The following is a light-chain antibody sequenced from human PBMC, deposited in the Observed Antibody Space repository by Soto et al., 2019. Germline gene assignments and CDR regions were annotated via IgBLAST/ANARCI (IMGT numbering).Light chain of an antibody. CDR1: QSVSSN. J-gene: IGKJ3*01. CDR2: GAS. Sequence: EIVLTQSPATLSVSPGERATLSCRASQSVSSNLAWYQQRPGQAPRLLIYGASARATGIPAMCSGSGSGTEFTLTISSLQSEDFAVYYCQQYNKWALFTFGHGTRVDIK. V-gene: IGKV3-15*01. CDR3: QQYNKWALFT.